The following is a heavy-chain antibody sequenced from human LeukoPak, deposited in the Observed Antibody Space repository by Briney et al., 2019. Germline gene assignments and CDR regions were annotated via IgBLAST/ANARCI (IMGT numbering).Heavy chain of an antibody. CDR2: INHSGST. V-gene: IGHV4-34*01. Sequence: SETLSLTCAVYGGSFNNYYWSWIRQPPGKGLEWIGEINHSGSTNYNPSLKSRVTISVDTSKNQFSLKLSSVTAADTAVYYCAREYSSGSFDYWGQGTLVTVSS. CDR3: AREYSSGSFDY. CDR1: GGSFNNYY. D-gene: IGHD6-19*01. J-gene: IGHJ4*02.